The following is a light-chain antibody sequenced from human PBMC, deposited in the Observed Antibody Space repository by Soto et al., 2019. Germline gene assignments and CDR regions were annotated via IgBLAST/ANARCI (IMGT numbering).Light chain of an antibody. J-gene: IGLJ1*01. CDR3: AAWDDSLNGFYV. CDR1: SSNIGSNT. Sequence: QTVVTQPPSASGTPRQRVTISCSGSSSNIGSNTVNWYQQLPGTAPKLLIYSNNQRPSGVPDRFSGSKSGTSASLAISGLQSEDEADYYCAAWDDSLNGFYVFGTGTKLTVL. CDR2: SNN. V-gene: IGLV1-44*01.